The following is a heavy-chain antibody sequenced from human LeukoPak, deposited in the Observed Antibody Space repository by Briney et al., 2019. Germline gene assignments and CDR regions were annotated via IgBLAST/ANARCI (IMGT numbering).Heavy chain of an antibody. CDR3: AKDMSQSPVPSTDAFDI. Sequence: GGSLRLSCAASGFTFSSYAMSWVRQAPGKGLEWVSGISDRGHSTYYADSVKGRFTISRDNSKNTLYLQMNSLRAEDTAVYYCAKDMSQSPVPSTDAFDIWAKGQWSPSLQ. V-gene: IGHV3-23*01. CDR1: GFTFSSYA. D-gene: IGHD6-19*01. J-gene: IGHJ3*02. CDR2: ISDRGHST.